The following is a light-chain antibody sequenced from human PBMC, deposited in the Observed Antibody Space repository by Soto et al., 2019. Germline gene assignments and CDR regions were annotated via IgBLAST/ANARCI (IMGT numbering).Light chain of an antibody. V-gene: IGKV3D-15*01. CDR3: QQYNNWPLT. J-gene: IGKJ4*01. CDR1: QTISSTY. CDR2: GIS. Sequence: TQSPVALTLSPGKRATLSCRASQTISSTYFAWYQQKPGQAPRLLIYGISNRATGIPDRFSGSGSGTEFTLTISSLHSEDFAVYYCQQYNNWPLTFGGGTKVDIK.